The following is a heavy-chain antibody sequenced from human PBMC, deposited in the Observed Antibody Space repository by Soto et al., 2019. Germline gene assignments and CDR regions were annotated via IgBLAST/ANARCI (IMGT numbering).Heavy chain of an antibody. D-gene: IGHD3-10*01. CDR2: IFHSGST. V-gene: IGHV4-30-4*01. CDR1: GGSIDSCEYY. J-gene: IGHJ6*02. CDR3: ARDRYYGSGTYYNFYSGMDV. Sequence: LSXTCTVSGGSIDSCEYYWTWVRQPPGKGLEWIGNIFHSGSTYYTPSLQSRVTISLDTSKNHFSLKLSSVTPADTAVYYCARDRYYGSGTYYNFYSGMDVWGQGTTVTVSS.